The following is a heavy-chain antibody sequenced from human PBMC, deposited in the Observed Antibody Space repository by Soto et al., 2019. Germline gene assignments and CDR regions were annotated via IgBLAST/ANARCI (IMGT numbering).Heavy chain of an antibody. D-gene: IGHD1-26*01. J-gene: IGHJ5*02. V-gene: IGHV4-59*01. CDR3: ARHSDSVSPEYNWFDP. Sequence: SETLSLTCTVSGGSISSYYWSWIRQPPGKGLEWIGYIYYSGSTNYNPSLKSRVTISVDTSKNQFSLKLSSVTAADTAVYYCARHSDSVSPEYNWFDPWGQGTLVTVSS. CDR2: IYYSGST. CDR1: GGSISSYY.